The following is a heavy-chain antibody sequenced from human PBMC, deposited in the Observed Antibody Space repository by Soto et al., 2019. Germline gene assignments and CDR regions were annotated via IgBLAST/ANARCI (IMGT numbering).Heavy chain of an antibody. Sequence: GGSLRLSCAASGFTFSSYSMNWVRQAPGKGLEWVSSISSSSGYIYYADSVKGRFTISRDNAKNPLYLQMNSLRAEDTAVYYCARDPSRKVSKGTDWFDPWGQGTLVTVSS. D-gene: IGHD1-1*01. CDR1: GFTFSSYS. V-gene: IGHV3-21*01. J-gene: IGHJ5*02. CDR3: ARDPSRKVSKGTDWFDP. CDR2: ISSSSGYI.